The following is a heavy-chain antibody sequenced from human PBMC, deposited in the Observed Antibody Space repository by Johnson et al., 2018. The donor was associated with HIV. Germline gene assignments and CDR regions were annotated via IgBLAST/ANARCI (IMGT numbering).Heavy chain of an antibody. Sequence: VQLVESGGGLIQPGGSLRLSCAASGFIVSSNYMSWVRQAPGKGLEWVSVIYSGGRTYYADSVMGRFTISRDNSKNTLYLHMNSLRAEDTALYYCARAGYSYGLGAFDIWGQGTMVTVSS. CDR1: GFIVSSNY. J-gene: IGHJ3*02. V-gene: IGHV3-53*01. CDR3: ARAGYSYGLGAFDI. D-gene: IGHD5-18*01. CDR2: IYSGGRT.